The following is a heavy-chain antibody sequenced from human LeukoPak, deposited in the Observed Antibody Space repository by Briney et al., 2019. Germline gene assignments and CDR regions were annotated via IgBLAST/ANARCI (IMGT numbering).Heavy chain of an antibody. Sequence: SETLSLTCAVYGGSFSGDFWSWIRQSPGKGLEWIGEINHGGSTTYNPSLQSRVTMSVDTSKNQFSLKLMSVTAADTAVYYCARDSGTTGEVKFDPWGQGTLVTVSS. V-gene: IGHV4-34*01. J-gene: IGHJ5*02. CDR2: INHGGST. CDR1: GGSFSGDF. CDR3: ARDSGTTGEVKFDP. D-gene: IGHD3-10*01.